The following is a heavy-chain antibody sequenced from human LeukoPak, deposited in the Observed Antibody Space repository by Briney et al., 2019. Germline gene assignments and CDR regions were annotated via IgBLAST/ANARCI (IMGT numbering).Heavy chain of an antibody. Sequence: GGSLSLSCAASGFTFSSYAMHWVRQAPGKGLEWVAVISYDGSNKYYADSVKGRFTISRDNSKNTLYLQMNSLRAEDTAVYYCAKKGQADDDGKPDWGQGTLVTVSS. D-gene: IGHD1-1*01. CDR3: AKKGQADDDGKPD. V-gene: IGHV3-30-3*02. J-gene: IGHJ4*02. CDR2: ISYDGSNK. CDR1: GFTFSSYA.